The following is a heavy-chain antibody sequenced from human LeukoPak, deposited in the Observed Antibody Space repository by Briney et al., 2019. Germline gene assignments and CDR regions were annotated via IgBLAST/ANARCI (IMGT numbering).Heavy chain of an antibody. J-gene: IGHJ4*02. Sequence: GGSLRLSCTASGFTFGDYAMSWFRQAPGKGREWVGFIRSKAYGGTTEYAASVKGRFTISRDDSKSIAYLQMNSLKTEDTAVYYCTRTMVVTPTSEFDYWGQGTLVTVSS. CDR2: IRSKAYGGTT. V-gene: IGHV3-49*03. D-gene: IGHD2-21*02. CDR1: GFTFGDYA. CDR3: TRTMVVTPTSEFDY.